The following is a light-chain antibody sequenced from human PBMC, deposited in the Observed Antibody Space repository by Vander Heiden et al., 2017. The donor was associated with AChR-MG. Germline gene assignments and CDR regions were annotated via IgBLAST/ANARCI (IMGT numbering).Light chain of an antibody. CDR1: LSVGRY. J-gene: IGKJ4*01. Sequence: EIVLTQSPATLSLSPGERASLSCRASLSVGRYLAWYQQKRGQAPRLLMYETSTRANGIPDRFSGSGAGTDFTLTISSREPEDFAVYYWQQRINSVSFGGRTKVEI. CDR2: ETS. V-gene: IGKV3-11*01. CDR3: QQRINSVS.